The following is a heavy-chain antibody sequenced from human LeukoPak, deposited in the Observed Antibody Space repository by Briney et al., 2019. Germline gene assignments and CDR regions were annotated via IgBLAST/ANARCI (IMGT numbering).Heavy chain of an antibody. Sequence: PGGSLRLSCAASGFTVSSNYMSWVRQAPGKGLEWVSVIYSGGSTYYADSVKGRFTISRDNSKNTLYLQMNSLRAEDTAVYYCAKYRYDSSGYSTRYYFDYWGQGTLVTVSS. CDR3: AKYRYDSSGYSTRYYFDY. CDR1: GFTVSSNY. D-gene: IGHD3-22*01. CDR2: IYSGGST. J-gene: IGHJ4*02. V-gene: IGHV3-66*01.